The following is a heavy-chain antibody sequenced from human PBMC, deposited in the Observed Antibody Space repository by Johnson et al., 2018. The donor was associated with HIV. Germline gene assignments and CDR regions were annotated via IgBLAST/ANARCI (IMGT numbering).Heavy chain of an antibody. Sequence: QVQLVESGGGLVQPGGSLRLSCAASGFTVSSNYMSWVRQAPGKGLEWVSYISSSGSTIYYADSVKGRVTISRDNAKNSLYLQMNSLRAEDTAVYYCARAAYCGGDCYSGSRLDAFDIWGQGTMVTVSS. V-gene: IGHV3-11*04. D-gene: IGHD2-21*02. J-gene: IGHJ3*02. CDR3: ARAAYCGGDCYSGSRLDAFDI. CDR1: GFTVSSNY. CDR2: ISSSGSTI.